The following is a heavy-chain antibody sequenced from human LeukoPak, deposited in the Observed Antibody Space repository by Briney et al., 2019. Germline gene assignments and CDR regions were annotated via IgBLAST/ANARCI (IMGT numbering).Heavy chain of an antibody. CDR3: ARDPPGYDILGRSDI. J-gene: IGHJ3*02. D-gene: IGHD3-9*01. V-gene: IGHV3-9*01. Sequence: GRSLRLSCAASGFTFDDYAMHWVRQAPGKGLEWVSGISWNSGSIGYADSVKGRFTISRDNAKNSLYLQMNSLRAEDTAVYYCARDPPGYDILGRSDIRGQGTMVTVSS. CDR2: ISWNSGSI. CDR1: GFTFDDYA.